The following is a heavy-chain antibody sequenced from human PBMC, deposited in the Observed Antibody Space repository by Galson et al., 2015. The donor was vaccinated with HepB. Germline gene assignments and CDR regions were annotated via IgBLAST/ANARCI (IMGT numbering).Heavy chain of an antibody. CDR3: ARRYYYGSGSYYFSRDAFDI. CDR2: INTNTGNP. Sequence: SVKVSCKASGYTFTSYAMNWVRQAPGQGLEWMGWINTNTGNPTYAQGFTGRFVFSLDTSVSTAYLQISSLKAEDTAVYYCARRYYYGSGSYYFSRDAFDIWGQGTMVTVSS. J-gene: IGHJ3*02. D-gene: IGHD3-10*01. CDR1: GYTFTSYA. V-gene: IGHV7-4-1*02.